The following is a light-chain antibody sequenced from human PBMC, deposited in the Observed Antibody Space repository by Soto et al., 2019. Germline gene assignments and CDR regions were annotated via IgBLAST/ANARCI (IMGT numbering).Light chain of an antibody. CDR2: DAS. CDR3: QQYSSYSLPT. Sequence: DNQMTQSPSILSASVRGSVTITCQASQSVSRWLAWYQQKPGKAPKLLIYDASSLNSGVPSRFSGSQSGTEFTLTITSLLPDDFATYFCQQYSSYSLPTFGGGTKVDIK. V-gene: IGKV1-5*01. CDR1: QSVSRW. J-gene: IGKJ4*01.